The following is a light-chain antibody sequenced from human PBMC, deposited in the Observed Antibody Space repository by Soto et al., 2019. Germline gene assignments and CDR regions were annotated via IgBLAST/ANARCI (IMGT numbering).Light chain of an antibody. CDR2: KAS. V-gene: IGKV1-5*03. CDR1: QTISSW. CDR3: QHYKMYSPWT. Sequence: DIQMTQSPSTLSASVGERVTITCRASQTISSWLAWYQQKPGKAPKLLIYKASTLKSGVPSRFSGSGSGTEFTLTISSLQPDDFATYYCQHYKMYSPWTFGQGTKVDIK. J-gene: IGKJ1*01.